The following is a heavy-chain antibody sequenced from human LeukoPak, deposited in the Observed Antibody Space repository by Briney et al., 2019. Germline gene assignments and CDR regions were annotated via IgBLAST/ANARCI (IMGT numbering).Heavy chain of an antibody. CDR2: FSGSGGTT. V-gene: IGHV3-23*01. CDR3: AKTPLSTSCYDY. CDR1: GFTFSNYA. D-gene: IGHD2-2*01. J-gene: IGHJ4*02. Sequence: PGGSLRLSCAASGFTFSNYAMSWVRQAPGKGLEWVSAFSGSGGTTYYADSVKGRFAISRDNSKNTLYLQMNSLRAEDTAVYYCAKTPLSTSCYDYWGQGTLVTVSS.